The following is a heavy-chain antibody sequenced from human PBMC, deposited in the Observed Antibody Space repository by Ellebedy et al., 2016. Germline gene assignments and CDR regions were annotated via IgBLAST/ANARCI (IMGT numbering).Heavy chain of an antibody. V-gene: IGHV4-39*07. CDR2: INHSGST. J-gene: IGHJ4*02. CDR3: ARDRVDTAMVNPNPVTPYFDY. D-gene: IGHD5-18*01. Sequence: SETLSLTCTVSGGSISSSSYYWSWIRQPPGKGLEWIGEINHSGSTNYNPSLKSRVTISVDTSKNQFSLKLSSVTAADTAVYYCARDRVDTAMVNPNPVTPYFDYWGQGTLVTVSS. CDR1: GGSISSSSYY.